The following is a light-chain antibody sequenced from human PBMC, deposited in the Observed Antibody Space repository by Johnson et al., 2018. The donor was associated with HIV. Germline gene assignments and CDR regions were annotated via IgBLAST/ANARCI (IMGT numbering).Light chain of an antibody. CDR3: GTWDSSLSSGGV. V-gene: IGLV1-51*02. J-gene: IGLJ1*01. CDR2: ENN. Sequence: QSMLTQPPSVSAAPGQKVTISCSGSSSNIGNNYVSWYQQLPGTAPKLLIYENNKRTSGIPDRFSGSKSGTSATLGITGLQTGDEADYYCGTWDSSLSSGGVFGTGTKVTVL. CDR1: SSNIGNNY.